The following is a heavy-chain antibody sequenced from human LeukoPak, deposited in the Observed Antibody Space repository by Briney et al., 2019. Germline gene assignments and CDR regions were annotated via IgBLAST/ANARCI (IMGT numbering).Heavy chain of an antibody. J-gene: IGHJ4*02. D-gene: IGHD5-24*01. V-gene: IGHV3-48*02. CDR2: ISGSSSPI. Sequence: PGGSLRLSCAASGFTFSSYSMNWVRQAPGKGLEWVSYISGSSSPIYYADSVKGRFTISRDNAKNSLYLQMNSLRDEDTAVYYCVRVRDAYNHPVVYFDYWGQGTLVTVSS. CDR3: VRVRDAYNHPVVYFDY. CDR1: GFTFSSYS.